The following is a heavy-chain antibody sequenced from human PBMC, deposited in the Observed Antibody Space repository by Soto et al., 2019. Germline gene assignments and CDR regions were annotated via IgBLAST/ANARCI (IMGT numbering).Heavy chain of an antibody. CDR1: GFTVSSNY. Sequence: EVQLVESGGGLVQPGGALRLSCAASGFTVSSNYMIWVRQAPGKGLEWVSVIYSGGSTYYADSVKGRFTISRDQDKKTLSLQINRLGADDTAVYYCARDPGKNHGTHWGQGTRVTDS. V-gene: IGHV3-66*01. CDR2: IYSGGST. CDR3: ARDPGKNHGTH. J-gene: IGHJ4*02.